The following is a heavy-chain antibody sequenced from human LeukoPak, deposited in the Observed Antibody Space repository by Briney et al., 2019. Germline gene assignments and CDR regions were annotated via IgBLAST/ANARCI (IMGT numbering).Heavy chain of an antibody. CDR3: AKTAPYYFDY. D-gene: IGHD5-18*01. Sequence: GGSLRLSCAASGFTFSSYSMNWVRQAPGKGLEWVSSIGGSGVTYYADSVKGRFTISRDNSRNTLYLQMNSLRAEDTAIYYCAKTAPYYFDYWGQGALVTVSS. CDR1: GFTFSSYS. V-gene: IGHV3-23*01. J-gene: IGHJ4*02. CDR2: IGGSGVT.